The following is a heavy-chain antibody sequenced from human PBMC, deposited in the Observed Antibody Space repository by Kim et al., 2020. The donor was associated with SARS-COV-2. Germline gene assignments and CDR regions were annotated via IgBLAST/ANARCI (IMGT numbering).Heavy chain of an antibody. J-gene: IGHJ4*02. CDR3: ARDHGSSGYSWAFDY. V-gene: IGHV1-46*01. D-gene: IGHD3-22*01. CDR2: INPSGGST. CDR1: GYTFTSYY. Sequence: ASVKVSCKASGYTFTSYYMHWVRQAPGQGLEWMGIINPSGGSTSYAQKFQGRVTMTRDTSTSTVYMELSSLRSEDTAVYYCARDHGSSGYSWAFDYWGQGTLVTVSS.